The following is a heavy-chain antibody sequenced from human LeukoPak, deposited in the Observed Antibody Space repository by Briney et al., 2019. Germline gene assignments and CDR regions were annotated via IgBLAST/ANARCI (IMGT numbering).Heavy chain of an antibody. CDR3: AKDRRYSGSYFIED. CDR1: GFTFSNYG. V-gene: IGHV3-30*18. D-gene: IGHD1-26*01. J-gene: IGHJ4*02. CDR2: ISYDGSNK. Sequence: GRSLRLSCATSGFTFSNYGIHWVRQAPGKGLEWVPVISYDGSNKYYADSVKGRFTITRDNSKKTLYLQMNSLRPEDTAVYYCAKDRRYSGSYFIEDWGQGILVSVSS.